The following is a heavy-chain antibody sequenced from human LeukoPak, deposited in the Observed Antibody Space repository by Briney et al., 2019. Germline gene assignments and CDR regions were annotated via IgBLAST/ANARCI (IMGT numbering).Heavy chain of an antibody. CDR2: IGVAGGNT. CDR3: ARDVAAAGTGDY. V-gene: IGHV1-58*02. Sequence: SVKASCKASGFTFSNSAIQWVRQARGQRLEWIGWIGVAGGNTNYAQTLQGRITITRDMSTSTAYMELRSLRSDDTAVYYCARDVAAAGTGDYWGQGTLVTVSS. CDR1: GFTFSNSA. D-gene: IGHD6-13*01. J-gene: IGHJ4*02.